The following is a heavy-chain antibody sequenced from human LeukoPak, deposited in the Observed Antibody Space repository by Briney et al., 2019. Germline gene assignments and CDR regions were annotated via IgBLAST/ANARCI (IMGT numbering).Heavy chain of an antibody. Sequence: ASVTVSCKVSGYTLTELSMHWVRQAPGKGREGMGGFDPEDGETFYAQKFQGRVTMTEDTSTDTAYMELSSLRSEDTAVYYCATDYYYDSSGSYYTVDYWGQGTLVTVSS. CDR3: ATDYYYDSSGSYYTVDY. CDR2: FDPEDGET. D-gene: IGHD3-22*01. V-gene: IGHV1-24*01. J-gene: IGHJ4*02. CDR1: GYTLTELS.